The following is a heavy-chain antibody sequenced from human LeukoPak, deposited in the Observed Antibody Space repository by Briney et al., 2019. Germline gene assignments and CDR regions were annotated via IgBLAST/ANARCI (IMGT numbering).Heavy chain of an antibody. CDR1: GYTFTGYY. D-gene: IGHD2-15*01. V-gene: IGHV1-2*06. J-gene: IGHJ4*02. Sequence: ASVKVSCKASGYTFTGYYMHGVRQPPGQGREWMGRINTNSGGTNYAQKFQGRVTLTRDTSISTDYMGQSRLRSDDTAVYYCARDYCSGTSCYRIVYWGQGTLVTVS. CDR2: INTNSGGT. CDR3: ARDYCSGTSCYRIVY.